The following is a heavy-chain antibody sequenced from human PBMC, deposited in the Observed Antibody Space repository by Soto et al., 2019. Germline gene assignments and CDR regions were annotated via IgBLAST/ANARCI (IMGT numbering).Heavy chain of an antibody. CDR1: GFTFSSYA. Sequence: EVQLLESGGGLVQPGGSLRLSCAASGFTFSSYAMNWVRQAPGKGLEWVSAISGSGGSTYYADSVKGRFTISIDNSKSTLYLQMNSLRAEDTAVYYCAKALYGGDSDGRPNDYWGQGTLVTVSS. D-gene: IGHD2-21*02. J-gene: IGHJ4*02. V-gene: IGHV3-23*01. CDR2: ISGSGGST. CDR3: AKALYGGDSDGRPNDY.